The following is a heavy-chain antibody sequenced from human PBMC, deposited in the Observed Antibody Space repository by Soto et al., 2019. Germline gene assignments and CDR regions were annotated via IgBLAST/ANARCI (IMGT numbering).Heavy chain of an antibody. J-gene: IGHJ4*02. CDR3: ASCDSSGYSYYFDY. CDR2: IYYSGST. Sequence: QVQLQESGPGLVKPSQTLSLTCTVSGGSISSGGYYWSWIRQHPGKGLEWIGYIYYSGSTYYNPSLKSRVTISVDTSKNQFSLKLRSVTAADTAVYYCASCDSSGYSYYFDYWGQGTLVTVSS. D-gene: IGHD3-22*01. CDR1: GGSISSGGYY. V-gene: IGHV4-31*03.